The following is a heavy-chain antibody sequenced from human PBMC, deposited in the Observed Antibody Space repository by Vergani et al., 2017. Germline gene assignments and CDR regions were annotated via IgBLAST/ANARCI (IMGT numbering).Heavy chain of an antibody. CDR3: AKDTADYYDSSGYYNY. J-gene: IGHJ4*02. V-gene: IGHV3-9*01. CDR1: GVTFDDYA. D-gene: IGHD3-22*01. CDR2: ISWNSGST. Sequence: EVQLVESGGGLVQPGRSLRLSCAASGVTFDDYAMHWARQAPGKGLEWVSGISWNSGSTGYADSVKGRFTISRDNAKNSLYLQMNSLRAEDTALYYCAKDTADYYDSSGYYNYWGQGTLVTVSS.